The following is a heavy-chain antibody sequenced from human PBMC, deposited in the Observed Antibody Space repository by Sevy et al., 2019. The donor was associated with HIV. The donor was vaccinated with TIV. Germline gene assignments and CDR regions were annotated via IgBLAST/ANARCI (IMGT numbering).Heavy chain of an antibody. J-gene: IGHJ6*02. CDR1: GFTFTHAW. CDR3: VKAPNDYDNSGWAGLEV. CDR2: ISYDGNLK. V-gene: IGHV3-30*18. Sequence: GGSLRLSCAASGFTFTHAWMNWVRQAPGKGLEWVALISYDGNLKYYADSAKGRFTISRDNSKNTLYLQMNSLRPEDTAVYYCVKAPNDYDNSGWAGLEVWGQGTTVTVSS. D-gene: IGHD3-22*01.